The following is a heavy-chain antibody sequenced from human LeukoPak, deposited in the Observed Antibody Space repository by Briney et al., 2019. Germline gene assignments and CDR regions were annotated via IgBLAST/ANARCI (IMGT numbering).Heavy chain of an antibody. J-gene: IGHJ4*02. CDR1: GYTFTSYD. CDR3: ARALYSGYDNFDY. V-gene: IGHV1-8*01. Sequence: GASVKVSCKASGYTFTSYDINWVRQATGQGLEWMGWINPNSGNTGYAQKFQGRVTMTRNTSISTAYMELSSLRSEDTAVYYCARALYSGYDNFDYWGQGTLVTVPS. D-gene: IGHD5-12*01. CDR2: INPNSGNT.